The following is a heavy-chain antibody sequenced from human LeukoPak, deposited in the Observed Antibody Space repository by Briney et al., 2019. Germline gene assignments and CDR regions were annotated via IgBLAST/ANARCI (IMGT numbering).Heavy chain of an antibody. D-gene: IGHD3-16*01. CDR2: IYYSGST. CDR1: GGSISSSSYY. CDR3: ARVSGSYAANGMDV. V-gene: IGHV4-39*07. Sequence: SETLSLTCTVSGGSISSSSYYWGWIRQPPGKGLEWIGSIYYSGSTYYNPSLKSRVTMSEDTSKNQFSLKLSSVTAADTAVYYCARVSGSYAANGMDVWGQGTTVTVSS. J-gene: IGHJ6*02.